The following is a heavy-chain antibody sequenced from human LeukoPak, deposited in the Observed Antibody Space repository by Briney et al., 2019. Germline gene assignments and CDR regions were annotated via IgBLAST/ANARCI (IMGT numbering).Heavy chain of an antibody. D-gene: IGHD3-16*01. V-gene: IGHV3-11*04. Sequence: PGGSLRLSCAASGFTFSDYYMSWIRQAPGKGLEWVSYISSSGSTIYYADSVKGRFTISRDNSKNTLYLQMNSLRAEDTAVYYCARDSRNYDYAYWGQGTLVTVSS. CDR1: GFTFSDYY. CDR2: ISSSGSTI. CDR3: ARDSRNYDYAY. J-gene: IGHJ4*02.